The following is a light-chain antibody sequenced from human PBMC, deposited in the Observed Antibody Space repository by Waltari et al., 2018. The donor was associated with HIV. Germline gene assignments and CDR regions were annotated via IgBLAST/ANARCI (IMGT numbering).Light chain of an antibody. V-gene: IGLV2-11*01. CDR3: CAYAGSYTL. J-gene: IGLJ3*02. CDR2: DVT. CDR1: SSGLGGYHY. Sequence: QSALTQPRSVSGSPGQSVPISCTGTSSGLGGYHYVPWYQQHQNKAPKLMFYDVTKRPPGVPDRFSGSKSGHPASLTISGLQADDEADYYCCAYAGSYTLFGGGTKVTVL.